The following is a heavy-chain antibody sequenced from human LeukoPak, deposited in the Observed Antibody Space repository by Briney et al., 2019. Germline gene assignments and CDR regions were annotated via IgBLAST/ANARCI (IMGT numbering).Heavy chain of an antibody. V-gene: IGHV4-59*01. Sequence: PSGTLSLTCTVSGDSISSYYWSWIRQPPGKGLEWIGYIYYIGNTNYNPSLKSRVTISVDTSKNQFSLKLSSVTAADTAIYYCARDYAFDIWGQGTMVAVSS. CDR3: ARDYAFDI. CDR2: IYYIGNT. CDR1: GDSISSYY. J-gene: IGHJ3*02.